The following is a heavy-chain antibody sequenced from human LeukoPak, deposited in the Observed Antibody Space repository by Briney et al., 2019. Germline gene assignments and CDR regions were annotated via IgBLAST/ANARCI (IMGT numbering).Heavy chain of an antibody. D-gene: IGHD6-19*01. CDR1: GFTFSSYA. Sequence: PGGSLRLSCAASGFTFSSYAMSWVPQAPGKGLELVSGISGDGRSTYYADSVKGRFTISRDSSKNPLYLQMNSLRAEDTAIYYCARSTYSSAWRDYWGQGTLVTVSS. CDR3: ARSTYSSAWRDY. CDR2: ISGDGRST. J-gene: IGHJ4*02. V-gene: IGHV3-23*01.